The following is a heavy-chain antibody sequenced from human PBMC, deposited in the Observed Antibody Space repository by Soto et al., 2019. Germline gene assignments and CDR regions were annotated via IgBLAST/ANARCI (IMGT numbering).Heavy chain of an antibody. CDR1: GGTFSSYA. V-gene: IGHV1-69*01. CDR2: IIPIFGTA. Sequence: QVQLVQSGAEVKKPGSSVKVSCKASGGTFSSYAISWVRQAPGQGLEWMGGIIPIFGTANYAQKFQGKVTITADESTSTAYMELSSLRSEDTAVYYCARSRYLIAPRAFFDYWGQGTLVTVSS. CDR3: ARSRYLIAPRAFFDY. J-gene: IGHJ4*02. D-gene: IGHD6-13*01.